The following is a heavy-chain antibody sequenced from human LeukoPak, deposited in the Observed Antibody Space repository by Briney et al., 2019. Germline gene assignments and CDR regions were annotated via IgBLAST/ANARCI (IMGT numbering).Heavy chain of an antibody. CDR1: GFTFSSYA. D-gene: IGHD3-22*01. CDR2: ISSNEGST. J-gene: IGHJ3*02. Sequence: PGGSLRLSCAASGFTFSSYAMHWVRQAPGKGLEYVSAISSNEGSTYYANSVKGRFTISRDNSKNTLYLQMGSLRAEDMAVYYCARDKSYYYDSSGPGAFDIWGQGTTVTVSS. V-gene: IGHV3-64*01. CDR3: ARDKSYYYDSSGPGAFDI.